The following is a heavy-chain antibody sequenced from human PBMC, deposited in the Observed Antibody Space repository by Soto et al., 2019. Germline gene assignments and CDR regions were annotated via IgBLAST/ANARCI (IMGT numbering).Heavy chain of an antibody. D-gene: IGHD3-22*01. Sequence: PSETLSLTCAVYGGSFSCYYWSWIRQPPGKGLEWIGEINHSGSTNYNPSLKSRVTISVDTSKNQFSLKLSSVTAADTAVYYCARGYDSSGYYSRAAFDIWGQGTMVTVSS. J-gene: IGHJ3*02. CDR1: GGSFSCYY. CDR3: ARGYDSSGYYSRAAFDI. V-gene: IGHV4-34*01. CDR2: INHSGST.